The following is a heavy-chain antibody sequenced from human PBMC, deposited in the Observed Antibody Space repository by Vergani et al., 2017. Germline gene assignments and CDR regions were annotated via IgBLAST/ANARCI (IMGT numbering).Heavy chain of an antibody. V-gene: IGHV4-59*01. Sequence: QVQLQESGPGLVKPSETLSLTCTVSGGSISSYYWSWIRQPPGKGLEWIGYIYYSGSTNYNPSLKSRVTISVDTSKNQFSLKLSSVTAADTAVYYCARGGTARHGYFDYWGQGTLVTVSS. D-gene: IGHD6-6*01. CDR3: ARGGTARHGYFDY. CDR2: IYYSGST. J-gene: IGHJ4*02. CDR1: GGSISSYY.